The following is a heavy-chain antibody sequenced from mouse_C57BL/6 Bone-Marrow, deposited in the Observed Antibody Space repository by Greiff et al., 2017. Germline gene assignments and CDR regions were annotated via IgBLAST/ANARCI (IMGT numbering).Heavy chain of an antibody. CDR3: AREYYSKVYAMDY. J-gene: IGHJ4*01. D-gene: IGHD2-5*01. CDR2: IYPGSGST. V-gene: IGHV1-55*01. Sequence: QVQLQQPGAELVKPGASVKMSCKASGYTFTSYWITWVKQRPGQGLEWIGDIYPGSGSTNYNEKFKSKATLTVDTSSSTAYMQLSSLTSEDSAVYYCAREYYSKVYAMDYWDQGTSVTVSS. CDR1: GYTFTSYW.